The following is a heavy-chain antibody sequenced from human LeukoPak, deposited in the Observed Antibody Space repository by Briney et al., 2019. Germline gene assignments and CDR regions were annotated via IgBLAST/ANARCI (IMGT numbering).Heavy chain of an antibody. J-gene: IGHJ6*03. CDR2: INPNSGGT. Sequence: ASVKVSCKASGYTFTGYYMHWVRQAPGQGLEWMGWINPNSGGTNYAQKFQGRVAMTRDTSISTAYMELSRLRSDDTAVYDCARAHNYYYYMDVWGKGTTVTVSS. D-gene: IGHD5-24*01. CDR3: ARAHNYYYYMDV. CDR1: GYTFTGYY. V-gene: IGHV1-2*02.